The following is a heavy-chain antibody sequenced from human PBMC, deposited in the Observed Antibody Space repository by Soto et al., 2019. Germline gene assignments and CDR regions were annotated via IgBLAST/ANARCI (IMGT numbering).Heavy chain of an antibody. CDR1: GFTFDDYA. CDR3: AKVGPSMVRWAWFDYFDY. D-gene: IGHD5-18*01. Sequence: SLRLSCAASGFTFDDYAMHWVRQAPGKGLGWVSGISWNSGSIGYADSVKGRFTISRDNAKNSLYLQMNSLRAEDTALYYCAKVGPSMVRWAWFDYFDYWGQGTLVTSPQ. CDR2: ISWNSGSI. J-gene: IGHJ4*02. V-gene: IGHV3-9*01.